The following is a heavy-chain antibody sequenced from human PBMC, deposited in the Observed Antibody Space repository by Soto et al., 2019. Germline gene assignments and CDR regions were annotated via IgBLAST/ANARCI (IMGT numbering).Heavy chain of an antibody. Sequence: GGSLRPSCAASGFTFSSFAMSWVRQAPGKGLDWVSAISGSGGSTYSADSVKGRFTNSRDNSKNTLYLQMSSLRAEDTAVYYCARGFSAGKGSPPDFRGQGSLVTVSS. CDR1: GFTFSSFA. J-gene: IGHJ4*02. D-gene: IGHD6-13*01. V-gene: IGHV3-23*01. CDR2: ISGSGGST. CDR3: ARGFSAGKGSPPDF.